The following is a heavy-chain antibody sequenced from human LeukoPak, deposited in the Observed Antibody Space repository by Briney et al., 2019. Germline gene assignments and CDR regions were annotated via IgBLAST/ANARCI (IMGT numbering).Heavy chain of an antibody. CDR1: RYIFTSNG. D-gene: IGHD1-14*01. Sequence: ASVKVSCKASRYIFTSNGISWVRQAPGQGLEWMGWISTYNGNTKYEQKLQGRVTMTTDTSTSTAYMELTSLRSDDTAVYYCARGPEAEHNDYWGQGTLVTASS. CDR2: ISTYNGNT. V-gene: IGHV1-18*01. CDR3: ARGPEAEHNDY. J-gene: IGHJ4*02.